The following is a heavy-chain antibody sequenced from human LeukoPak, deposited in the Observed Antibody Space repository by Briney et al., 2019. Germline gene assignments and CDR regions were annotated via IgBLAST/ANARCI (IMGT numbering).Heavy chain of an antibody. V-gene: IGHV1-2*02. D-gene: IGHD3-9*01. CDR3: ARGGLRYFDWSLYYMDV. Sequence: EASVKVSCKASGYTFTGYYMHWVRQAPGQGLEWMGWINPNSGGTNYAQKFQGRVTITADESTSTAYMELSSLRSEDTAVYYCARGGLRYFDWSLYYMDVWGKGTTVTISS. CDR2: INPNSGGT. CDR1: GYTFTGYY. J-gene: IGHJ6*03.